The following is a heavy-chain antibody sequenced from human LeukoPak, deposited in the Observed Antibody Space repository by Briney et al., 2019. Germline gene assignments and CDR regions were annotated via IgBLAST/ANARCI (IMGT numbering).Heavy chain of an antibody. V-gene: IGHV4-34*01. CDR3: ARGPQYDFWSGYYTVRYYGMDV. CDR2: INHSGST. J-gene: IGHJ6*02. CDR1: GFTFSTYS. D-gene: IGHD3-3*01. Sequence: PGGSLRLSCAASGFTFSTYSMNWVRQPPGKGLEWIGEINHSGSTNYNPSLKSRVTISVDTSKNQFSLKLSSVTAADTAVYYCARGPQYDFWSGYYTVRYYGMDVWGQGTTVTVSS.